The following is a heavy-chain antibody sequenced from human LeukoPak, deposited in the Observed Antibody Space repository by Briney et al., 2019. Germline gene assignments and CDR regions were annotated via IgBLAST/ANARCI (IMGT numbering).Heavy chain of an antibody. D-gene: IGHD6-13*01. Sequence: GGSLSLSRAASGFTASSNYMSWVRQGPGKGLEWVSVIYSGGSTYYAASVKGRFTISRDNSKNTLYLQMNSLRAEDTAVYYCARDSIAAAGKGPFDYWGQGTLVTVSS. CDR1: GFTASSNY. CDR3: ARDSIAAAGKGPFDY. V-gene: IGHV3-53*01. J-gene: IGHJ4*02. CDR2: IYSGGST.